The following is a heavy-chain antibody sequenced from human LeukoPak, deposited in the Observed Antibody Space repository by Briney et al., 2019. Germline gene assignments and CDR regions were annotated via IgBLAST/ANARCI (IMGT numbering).Heavy chain of an antibody. D-gene: IGHD2-2*01. Sequence: SETLSLTCTVSGGSISSYYWSWIRQPPGKGLEWIGEINHSGSTNYNPSLKSRVTISVDTSKNQFSLKLSSVTAADTAVYYCARGPTPDYCSSTSCRRAGMDVWGQGTTVTVSS. CDR3: ARGPTPDYCSSTSCRRAGMDV. J-gene: IGHJ6*02. CDR1: GGSISSYY. V-gene: IGHV4-34*01. CDR2: INHSGST.